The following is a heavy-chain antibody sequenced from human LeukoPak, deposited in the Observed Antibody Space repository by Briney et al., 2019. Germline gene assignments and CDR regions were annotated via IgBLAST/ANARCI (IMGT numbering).Heavy chain of an antibody. D-gene: IGHD1-26*01. Sequence: GGSLRLSCGASGFTFSTYAMTWVRQAPGKGLEWVSSISAGGGGTSNADSVKGRFTISRDNSKNTLYLQMNSLRAEDTAVYYCAKADKSGSYSYYFDYWGQGTLVTVSS. V-gene: IGHV3-23*01. CDR1: GFTFSTYA. CDR2: ISAGGGGT. CDR3: AKADKSGSYSYYFDY. J-gene: IGHJ4*02.